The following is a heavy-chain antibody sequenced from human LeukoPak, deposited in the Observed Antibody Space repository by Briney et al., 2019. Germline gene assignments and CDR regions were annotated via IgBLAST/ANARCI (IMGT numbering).Heavy chain of an antibody. CDR2: ISYDGSNK. CDR1: GFTFSSYV. Sequence: PGGSLRLSCAASGFTFSSYVMHWVRQAPGKGLEWVAVISYDGSNKYYADSVKGRFTISRDNSKNTLYLQMNSLRAEDTAVYYCAKGEWLSGDAFDIWGQGTMVTVSS. V-gene: IGHV3-30*18. D-gene: IGHD3-3*01. J-gene: IGHJ3*02. CDR3: AKGEWLSGDAFDI.